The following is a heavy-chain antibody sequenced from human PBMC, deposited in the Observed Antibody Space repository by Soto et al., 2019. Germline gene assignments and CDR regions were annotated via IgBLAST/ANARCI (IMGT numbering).Heavy chain of an antibody. CDR2: IYYSGST. CDR1: GGSISSGGYY. V-gene: IGHV4-31*03. D-gene: IGHD2-15*01. Sequence: QVQLQESGPGLVKPSQTLSLTCTVSGGSISSGGYYWSWIRQHPGKGLEWIGYIYYSGSTYYNPSLKSRVTISVHTSKNQFSLTLSSVPAADTAVYYCARREVVVAGPFDPWGQGTLVTVSS. J-gene: IGHJ5*02. CDR3: ARREVVVAGPFDP.